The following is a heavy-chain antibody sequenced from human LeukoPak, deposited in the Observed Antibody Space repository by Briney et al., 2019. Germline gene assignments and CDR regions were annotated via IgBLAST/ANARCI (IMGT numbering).Heavy chain of an antibody. Sequence: GGSLRLSCAVSGFSFSSYWMSWVRQAPGKGLEWMGGFDPEDGEAIYAQKFQGRVTMTEDTSTDTAYMELNSLRAEDTAVYYFTKAPRWEYGSGSRIYYFYMDVWGKGTTVTVSS. CDR2: FDPEDGEA. CDR3: TKAPRWEYGSGSRIYYFYMDV. CDR1: GFSFSSYW. V-gene: IGHV1-24*01. J-gene: IGHJ6*03. D-gene: IGHD3-10*01.